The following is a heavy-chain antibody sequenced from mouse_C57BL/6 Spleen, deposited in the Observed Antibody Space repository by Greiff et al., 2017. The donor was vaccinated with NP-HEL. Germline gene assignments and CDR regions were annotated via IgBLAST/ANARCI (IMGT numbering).Heavy chain of an antibody. CDR1: GYSFTSYY. V-gene: IGHV1-66*01. Sequence: QVQLQQSGPELVKPGASVKISCKASGYSFTSYYIHWVKQRPGQGLEWIGWIYPGSGNTKYNEKFKGKATLTADTSSSTAYMQLSSLTSEDSAVYYCARSSTVVDYYAMDYWGQGTSVTVSP. D-gene: IGHD1-1*01. CDR2: IYPGSGNT. CDR3: ARSSTVVDYYAMDY. J-gene: IGHJ4*01.